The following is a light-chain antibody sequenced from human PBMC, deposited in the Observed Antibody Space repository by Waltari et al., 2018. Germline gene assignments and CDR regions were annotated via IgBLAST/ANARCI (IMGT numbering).Light chain of an antibody. V-gene: IGKV3-20*01. CDR1: ASVPANY. Sequence: EIVLTQSPGTLSLSPGERATLPCRATASVPANYLAWYQQKPGQAPRLLISGASSRATGIPDRFSGRGSGTDFTLTIARLEPEDFAVYYCQQYGETPWTFGQGTKVDLK. CDR2: GAS. CDR3: QQYGETPWT. J-gene: IGKJ1*01.